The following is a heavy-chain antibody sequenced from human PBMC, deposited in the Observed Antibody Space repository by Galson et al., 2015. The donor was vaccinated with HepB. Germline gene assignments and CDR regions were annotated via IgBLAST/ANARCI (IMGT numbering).Heavy chain of an antibody. V-gene: IGHV1-18*04. CDR1: GYTFTSYG. CDR3: ARDRGQYYDILTGYYLD. J-gene: IGHJ4*02. CDR2: ISAYNGNT. Sequence: SVKVSCKASGYTFTSYGISWVRQAPGQGLEWMGWISAYNGNTNYAQKLQGRVTMTTDTSTSTAYMELRSLRSDDTAVYYCARDRGQYYDILTGYYLDWGQGTLVTVSS. D-gene: IGHD3-9*01.